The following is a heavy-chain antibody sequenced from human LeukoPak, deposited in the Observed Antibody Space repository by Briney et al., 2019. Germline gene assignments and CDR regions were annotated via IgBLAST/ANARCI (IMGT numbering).Heavy chain of an antibody. J-gene: IGHJ4*02. D-gene: IGHD3-22*01. Sequence: GGSLRLSCAASGFTFSTYSMNWVRQAPGKGLEWVSSISSSSSYIYYADSVKGRFTISRDNAKNSLYLQMNSLRAEDTAVYYCAREGGDYYDNLDYWGQGTLVTVSS. V-gene: IGHV3-21*01. CDR1: GFTFSTYS. CDR3: AREGGDYYDNLDY. CDR2: ISSSSSYI.